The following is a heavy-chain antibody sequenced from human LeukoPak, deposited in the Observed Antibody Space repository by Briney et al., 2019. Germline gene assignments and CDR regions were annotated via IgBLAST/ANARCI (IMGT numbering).Heavy chain of an antibody. Sequence: GGSLRLSCAASGFTFSSYAMHWVRQAPGKGLEWVAVISYDGSNKYYADSVKGRFTISRDNSKNTLYLQMNSLRAEDTAVYYCARERLEPPYNWFDPWGQGTLVTVSP. CDR3: ARERLEPPYNWFDP. CDR2: ISYDGSNK. V-gene: IGHV3-30-3*01. J-gene: IGHJ5*02. D-gene: IGHD1-1*01. CDR1: GFTFSSYA.